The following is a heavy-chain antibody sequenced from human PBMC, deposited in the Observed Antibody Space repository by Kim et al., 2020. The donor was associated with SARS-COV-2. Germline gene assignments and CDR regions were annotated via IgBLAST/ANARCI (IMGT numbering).Heavy chain of an antibody. J-gene: IGHJ6*02. CDR1: GGTFSSYA. D-gene: IGHD3-16*01. CDR3: ARPGGGSYYYYYGMDV. CDR2: IIPIFGTA. Sequence: SVKVSCKASGGTFSSYAISWVRQAPGQGLEWMGGIIPIFGTANYAQKFQGRVTITADESTSTAYMELSSLRSEDTAVYYCARPGGGSYYYYYGMDVWGQGTTVTVSS. V-gene: IGHV1-69*13.